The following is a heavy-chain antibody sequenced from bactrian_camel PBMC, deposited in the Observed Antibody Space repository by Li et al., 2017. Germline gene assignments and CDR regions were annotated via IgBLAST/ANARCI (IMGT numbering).Heavy chain of an antibody. CDR3: AVENWEGCAACSTLRMRF. J-gene: IGHJ4*01. D-gene: IGHD7*01. Sequence: HVQLVESGGASVQAGGSLRLSCAASGNQFNTFCLGWFRQAPGKEREGVAAIDSGGSTIYADSVKGRFTFSQDNAKNTLYLQMNGLKPEDTAMYYCAVENWEGCAACSTLRMRFWGQGTQVTVS. CDR1: GNQFNTFC. CDR2: IDSGGST. V-gene: IGHV3S53*01.